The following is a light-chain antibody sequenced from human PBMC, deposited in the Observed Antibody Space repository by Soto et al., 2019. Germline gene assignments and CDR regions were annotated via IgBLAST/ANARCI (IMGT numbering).Light chain of an antibody. CDR1: SSDVGGYNY. CDR3: CSYAGSNNLVV. CDR2: EVS. Sequence: QSALTQPPSASGSPGQSVTISCTGTSSDVGGYNYVSWYQQHPGKAPKLMIYEVSKRPSGVPDRFSGSKSGNTASLTVSGLQAEDEADYYCCSYAGSNNLVVFGAGTKLTVL. J-gene: IGLJ2*01. V-gene: IGLV2-8*01.